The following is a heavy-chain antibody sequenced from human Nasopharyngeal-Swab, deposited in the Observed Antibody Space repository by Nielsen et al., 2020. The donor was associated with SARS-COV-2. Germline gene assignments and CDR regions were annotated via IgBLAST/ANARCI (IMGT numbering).Heavy chain of an antibody. CDR1: GFSLSTSGMC. Sequence: SGPTLVKPTQTLTLTCTFSGFSLSTSGMCVSWIRQPPGKALEWLAPIDWDDDKYYSTSLKTRPTISKDTSKNQVVLTMTNMDPVDTATYYCARFVPSSAFDIWGQGTMVTVSS. CDR2: IDWDDDK. J-gene: IGHJ3*02. V-gene: IGHV2-70*01. CDR3: ARFVPSSAFDI. D-gene: IGHD2-15*01.